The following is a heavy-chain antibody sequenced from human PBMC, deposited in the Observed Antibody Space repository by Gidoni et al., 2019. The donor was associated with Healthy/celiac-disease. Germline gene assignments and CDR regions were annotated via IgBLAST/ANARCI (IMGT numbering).Heavy chain of an antibody. D-gene: IGHD2-2*01. CDR1: GFTFSSYW. J-gene: IGHJ3*02. CDR3: ARDNRYCSSTSCYAFDI. CDR2: INSDGSST. V-gene: IGHV3-74*01. Sequence: EVQLVESGGGLVQPGGSLRLSCSASGFTFSSYWMHWVRKAPGKGLVWVSRINSDGSSTSYADSVKGRFTISRDNAKNTLYLQRNSLRAEDTAVYYCARDNRYCSSTSCYAFDIWGQGTMVTVSS.